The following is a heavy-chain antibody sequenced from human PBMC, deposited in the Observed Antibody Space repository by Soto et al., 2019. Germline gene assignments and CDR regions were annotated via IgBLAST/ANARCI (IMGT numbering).Heavy chain of an antibody. CDR1: GYTFTNYG. Sequence: VASVKVSCKASGYTFTNYGIDWVRQAPGQVLEWMGWISGYNGDTKYAQKVQGRVTMTTDRSTSTAYMELRSLRSDDTAVYYCAREGDIVGLDAFDIWGQGTMVTVSS. V-gene: IGHV1-18*04. CDR2: ISGYNGDT. CDR3: AREGDIVGLDAFDI. D-gene: IGHD2-15*01. J-gene: IGHJ3*02.